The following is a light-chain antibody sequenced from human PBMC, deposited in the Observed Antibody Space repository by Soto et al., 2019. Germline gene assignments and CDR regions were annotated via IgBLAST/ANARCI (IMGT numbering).Light chain of an antibody. V-gene: IGKV3-20*01. CDR1: QSVSSDY. CDR3: QQNDRSLQFT. Sequence: EIVLTQSPGSLSLSPGERATLSCRASQSVSSDYLAWYQLKPGQAPRLLIYGASSRATGIPDRFSGSGSGTDFTLTISRLEPEDFAVYCCQQNDRSLQFTFGPGTKVDIK. J-gene: IGKJ3*01. CDR2: GAS.